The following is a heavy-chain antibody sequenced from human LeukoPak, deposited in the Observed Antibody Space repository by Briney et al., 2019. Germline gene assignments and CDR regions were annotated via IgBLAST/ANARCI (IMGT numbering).Heavy chain of an antibody. J-gene: IGHJ3*02. CDR2: IKQDGSDK. Sequence: AGGSLRLSCAASGFTFSNYWMSWVRQAPGKGLEWVANIKQDGSDKYYVDSVKGRFTISRDNAKNSLYLQMNSLRAEDTAVYYCAREQIAAAGFDAFDIWGQGTMVTVSS. CDR1: GFTFSNYW. CDR3: AREQIAAAGFDAFDI. V-gene: IGHV3-7*01. D-gene: IGHD6-13*01.